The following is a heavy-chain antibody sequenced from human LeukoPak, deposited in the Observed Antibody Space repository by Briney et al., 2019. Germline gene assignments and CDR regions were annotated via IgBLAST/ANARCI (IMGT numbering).Heavy chain of an antibody. D-gene: IGHD2-2*01. CDR2: RYNSDST. V-gene: IGHV4-59*01. CDR3: ARGVVPAAMFGLQESNNWFDP. CDR1: GGSISSYD. J-gene: IGHJ5*02. Sequence: SETLSLTCTVSGGSISSYDCSWIWKPPRTGKEWVGYRYNSDSTNYNPTLTSQVPISVDTSKNPFSLKLCSVTAADTAVYYCARGVVPAAMFGLQESNNWFDPWGQGTLVTVSS.